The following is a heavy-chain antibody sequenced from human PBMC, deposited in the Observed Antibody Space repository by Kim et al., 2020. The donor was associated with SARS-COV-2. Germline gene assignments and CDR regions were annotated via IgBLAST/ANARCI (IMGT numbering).Heavy chain of an antibody. Sequence: SETLSLTCTVSGGSISSGGYYWTWIRQHPGKGLEWLGYIYYSGSSSYNPSLESRLTMFVDTSKDQFSLKLTSVTAADTAVYYCAKVGGTLTRYYTSGTTYKYACDSWGQGTLVTVSS. D-gene: IGHD3-10*01. V-gene: IGHV4-31*03. CDR1: GGSISSGGYY. CDR3: AKVGGTLTRYYTSGTTYKYACDS. J-gene: IGHJ3*02. CDR2: IYYSGSS.